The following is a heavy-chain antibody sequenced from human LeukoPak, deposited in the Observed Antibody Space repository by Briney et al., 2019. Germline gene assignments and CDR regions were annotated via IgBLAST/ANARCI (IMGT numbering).Heavy chain of an antibody. CDR2: IYYSGST. Sequence: SETLSLTCIVSGGSISSSSYYWGWIRQPPGKGLEWIGSIYYSGSTNYNPSLKSRVTISVDTSKNQFSLKLSSVTAADTAVYYCARYYYDSTGYYGMDVWGQGTTVTVSS. CDR1: GGSISSSSYY. V-gene: IGHV4-39*07. J-gene: IGHJ6*02. D-gene: IGHD3-22*01. CDR3: ARYYYDSTGYYGMDV.